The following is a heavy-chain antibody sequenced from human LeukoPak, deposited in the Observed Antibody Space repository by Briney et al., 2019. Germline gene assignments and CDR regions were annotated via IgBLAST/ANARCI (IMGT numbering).Heavy chain of an antibody. J-gene: IGHJ4*02. V-gene: IGHV4-34*01. Sequence: SETLSLTCAVYGGSFSGYFWSWIRQPPGKGLEWIGEINESGSTNYNPSHKSRVTMSVDSSKKQFSLKVSSVTAADTAVYYWARGVERGWYTPHYWGQGTLVTVSS. D-gene: IGHD1-1*01. CDR3: ARGVERGWYTPHY. CDR2: INESGST. CDR1: GGSFSGYF.